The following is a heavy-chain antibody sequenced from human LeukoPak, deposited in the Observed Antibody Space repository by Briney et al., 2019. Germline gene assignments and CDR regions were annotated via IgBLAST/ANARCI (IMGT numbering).Heavy chain of an antibody. V-gene: IGHV3-23*01. Sequence: GGSLRLSCAASGFTVSSNYMSWVRQAPGKGLEWVSIITSGVGITYYADSVKGRFTISRDNSRNTLYLQMNSLTAEDTAVYYCAKGDYYDLDYWGQGTLVTVSS. CDR3: AKGDYYDLDY. J-gene: IGHJ4*02. D-gene: IGHD3-22*01. CDR1: GFTVSSNY. CDR2: ITSGVGIT.